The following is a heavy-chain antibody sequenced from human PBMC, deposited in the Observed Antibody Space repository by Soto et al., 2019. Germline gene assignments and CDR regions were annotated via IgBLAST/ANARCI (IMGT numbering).Heavy chain of an antibody. CDR3: ARDLGFVLGAPLDY. Sequence: PGGSLRLSCAASGFTFSSYWMSWVRQAPGKGLEWVANIKQDGSEKYYVDSVKGRFTISRDNAKNSLYLQMNSLRAEDTAVYYCARDLGFVLGAPLDYWGQGTLVTVSP. CDR1: GFTFSSYW. CDR2: IKQDGSEK. D-gene: IGHD2-15*01. V-gene: IGHV3-7*01. J-gene: IGHJ4*02.